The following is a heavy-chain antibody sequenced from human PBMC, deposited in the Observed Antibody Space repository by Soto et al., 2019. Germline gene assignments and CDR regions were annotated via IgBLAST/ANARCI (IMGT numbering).Heavy chain of an antibody. V-gene: IGHV3-74*01. J-gene: IGHJ4*02. CDR3: ARGGDPDY. Sequence: EVQLVESGGGLVQPGGSLRLSCVASGFKFGYYWMHWVRQAPGGGLMWISRLQTDGSHPAYADSVKGRFTISRDNAKNTLYLQMNNLRVEDTAVYYCARGGDPDYWGQGTLVTVSS. D-gene: IGHD2-21*02. CDR2: LQTDGSHP. CDR1: GFKFGYYW.